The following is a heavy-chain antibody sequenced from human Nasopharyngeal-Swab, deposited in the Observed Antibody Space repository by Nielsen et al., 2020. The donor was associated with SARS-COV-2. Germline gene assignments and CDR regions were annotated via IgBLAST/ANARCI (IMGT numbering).Heavy chain of an antibody. CDR2: INPNSGGT. D-gene: IGHD6-13*01. J-gene: IGHJ6*03. Sequence: ASVKVSCKASGYTFTGYYMHWVRQAPGQGLEWMGRINPNSGGTNYAQKFQGRVTMTRDTSISTAYMELSRLRSDDTAVYYCARDWEQQPAASDLRGTGTPAPFSS. CDR1: GYTFTGYY. CDR3: ARDWEQQPAASDL. V-gene: IGHV1-2*06.